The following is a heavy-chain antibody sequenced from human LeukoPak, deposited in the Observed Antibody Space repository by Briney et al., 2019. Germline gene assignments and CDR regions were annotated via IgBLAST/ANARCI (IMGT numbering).Heavy chain of an antibody. CDR3: ARQVYYDSSGYYYSAPNPLNY. Sequence: SETLSLTCTVSGGSISSSSYYWGWIRQPPGKGLEWIGSIYYSGSTYYNPSLKSRVTISVDTSKNQFSLKLSSVTAADTAVYYCARQVYYDSSGYYYSAPNPLNYWGQGTLVTVSS. V-gene: IGHV4-39*01. D-gene: IGHD3-22*01. CDR1: GGSISSSSYY. CDR2: IYYSGST. J-gene: IGHJ4*02.